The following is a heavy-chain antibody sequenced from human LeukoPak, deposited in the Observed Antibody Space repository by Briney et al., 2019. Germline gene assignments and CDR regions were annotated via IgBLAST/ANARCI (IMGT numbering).Heavy chain of an antibody. D-gene: IGHD3-3*01. Sequence: SETLSLTCTVSGGSISSGGYWWSWIRQHPGKGLEWLGYIYYSGSTYYNPSLKSRLTMSVDTSKNQFSLKLSSATAADTAVYYCARAILTASGYVWHFDLWGRGTLVTVSS. CDR3: ARAILTASGYVWHFDL. CDR2: IYYSGST. CDR1: GGSISSGGYW. V-gene: IGHV4-31*03. J-gene: IGHJ2*01.